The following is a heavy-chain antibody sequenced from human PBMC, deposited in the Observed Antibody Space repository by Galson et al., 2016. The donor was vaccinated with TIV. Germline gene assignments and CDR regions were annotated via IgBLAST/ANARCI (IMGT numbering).Heavy chain of an antibody. Sequence: SVKVSCKGSGVTFSMHSITWVRQAPGQGLEWMGGILPMFGTTNYAQKFQGRITITADKSTSTAYMELSSLRAEDTALYYCAKDGARGFPASYGMDLWGQGTTVTVSS. CDR2: ILPMFGTT. CDR1: GVTFSMHS. D-gene: IGHD3-10*01. V-gene: IGHV1-69*06. CDR3: AKDGARGFPASYGMDL. J-gene: IGHJ6*02.